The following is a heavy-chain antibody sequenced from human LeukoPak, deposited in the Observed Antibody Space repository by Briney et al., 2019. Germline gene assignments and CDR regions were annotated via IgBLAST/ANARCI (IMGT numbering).Heavy chain of an antibody. D-gene: IGHD2-15*01. Sequence: SETLSLTCTVSGGSISSYYWSWIRQPPGKGLEWIGYISYSGSTNYNPSLKSRVTISVDTSKNQFSLKLSSVTAADTAVYYCARLVDRSGGSCYYVFDIWGQGTMVTVSS. CDR3: ARLVDRSGGSCYYVFDI. J-gene: IGHJ3*02. V-gene: IGHV4-59*01. CDR1: GGSISSYY. CDR2: ISYSGST.